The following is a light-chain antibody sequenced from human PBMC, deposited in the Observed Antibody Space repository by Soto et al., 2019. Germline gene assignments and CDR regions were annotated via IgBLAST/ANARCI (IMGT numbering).Light chain of an antibody. CDR1: SSDVGGYNY. V-gene: IGLV2-8*01. CDR2: EVN. Sequence: QSVLTHPPSASGSPGQSVAISCTGTSSDVGGYNYVSWYQQHPGKAPKLMIYEVNKRPSGVPDRFSGSKSGNTASLTVSGLQAEDEADYYCSSYAGSSNVFGTGTKATVL. J-gene: IGLJ1*01. CDR3: SSYAGSSNV.